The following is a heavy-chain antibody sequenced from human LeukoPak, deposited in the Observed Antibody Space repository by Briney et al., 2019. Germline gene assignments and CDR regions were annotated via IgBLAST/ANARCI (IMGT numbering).Heavy chain of an antibody. CDR3: ARSPAQYPFYDYVWGSYHPTPPDY. CDR2: IYYSGST. Sequence: SETLSLTCTVSGGSISSSSYYWGWIRQPPGKGLEWIGSIYYSGSTYYNPSLKSRVTISVDTSKNQFSLKLSSVTAADTAVYYCARSPAQYPFYDYVWGSYHPTPPDYWGQGTLVTVSS. J-gene: IGHJ4*02. V-gene: IGHV4-39*07. CDR1: GGSISSSSYY. D-gene: IGHD3-16*02.